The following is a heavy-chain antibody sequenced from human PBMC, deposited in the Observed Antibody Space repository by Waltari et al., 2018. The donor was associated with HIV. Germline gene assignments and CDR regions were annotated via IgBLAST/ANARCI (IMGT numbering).Heavy chain of an antibody. Sequence: QLQLQESGPGLVKPSQPLSLTRTVPGGSISSSSYSWGWIRQPPGKGLEWIGSIYYSGSTYYNPSLKSRVTISVDTSKNQFSLKLSSVTAADTAVYYCARHRVAGWFDPWGQGTLVTVSS. CDR3: ARHRVAGWFDP. CDR2: IYYSGST. J-gene: IGHJ5*02. V-gene: IGHV4-39*01. CDR1: GGSISSSSYS. D-gene: IGHD6-19*01.